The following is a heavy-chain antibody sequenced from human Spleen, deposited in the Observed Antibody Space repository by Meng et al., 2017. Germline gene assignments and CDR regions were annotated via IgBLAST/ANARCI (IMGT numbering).Heavy chain of an antibody. V-gene: IGHV1-2*06. J-gene: IGHJ4*02. D-gene: IGHD6-13*01. CDR3: ARDEDISAAGKLFGDY. CDR2: INPKSGDT. CDR1: GYTCPDYW. Sequence: QVQLVQYGAEVKKPGASVKVSCKASGYTCPDYWLHWVRRAPGQGLEWMGRINPKSGDTHYAQRFQGRVTMTGDTSISTAYMELSGLRSDDTAMYYCARDEDISAAGKLFGDYWGQGTLVTVSS.